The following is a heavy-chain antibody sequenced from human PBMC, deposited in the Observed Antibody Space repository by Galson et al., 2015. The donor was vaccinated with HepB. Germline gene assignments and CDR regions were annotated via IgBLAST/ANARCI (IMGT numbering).Heavy chain of an antibody. Sequence: SLRLSCAASGFTFSSYSMNWVRQAPGKGLEWVSSISSSSSYIYYADSVKGRFTISRDNAKNSLYLQMNSLRAEDTAVYYCARDYGWPVTMVRGVITTAPGSWGQGTPVTVS. J-gene: IGHJ5*01. CDR1: GFTFSSYS. V-gene: IGHV3-21*01. CDR2: ISSSSSYI. D-gene: IGHD3-10*01. CDR3: ARDYGWPVTMVRGVITTAPGS.